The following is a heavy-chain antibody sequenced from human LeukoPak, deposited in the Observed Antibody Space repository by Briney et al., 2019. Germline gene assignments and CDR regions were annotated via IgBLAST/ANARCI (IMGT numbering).Heavy chain of an antibody. V-gene: IGHV1-3*01. CDR1: GYTFTSYT. Sequence: ASVKVSCKASGYTFTSYTMHWVRQAPGQRLEWMGWINAGNGNTKYSQKFQGRVTITRDTSASTTYMELSSLRSEDTAVYYCARGGGSSIVDPWGQGTLVTVSS. CDR2: INAGNGNT. D-gene: IGHD2-2*01. CDR3: ARGGGSSIVDP. J-gene: IGHJ5*02.